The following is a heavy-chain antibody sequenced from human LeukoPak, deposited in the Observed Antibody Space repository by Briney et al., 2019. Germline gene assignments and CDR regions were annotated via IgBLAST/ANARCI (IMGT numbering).Heavy chain of an antibody. CDR2: IYHSGST. Sequence: PSETLSLTCTVSGYSISSGYYWGWIRQPPGKGLEWIGSIYHSGSTYYNPSLKSRVTISVDTSKNQFSLKLSSVSAADTAVYYCANYYDSSGYYFFDYWGQGTLVTVSS. V-gene: IGHV4-38-2*02. CDR1: GYSISSGYY. D-gene: IGHD3-22*01. J-gene: IGHJ4*02. CDR3: ANYYDSSGYYFFDY.